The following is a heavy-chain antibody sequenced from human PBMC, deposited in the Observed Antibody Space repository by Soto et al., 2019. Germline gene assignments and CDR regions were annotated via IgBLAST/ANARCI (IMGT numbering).Heavy chain of an antibody. CDR2: ISSSSSYI. D-gene: IGHD6-6*01. Sequence: PGGSLRLSCAASGFTFSSYSMNWVRQAPGKGLEWVSSISSSSSYIYYADSVKGRFTISRDNAKNSLYLQMNSLRAEDTAVYYCARGSSSSSLYYGMDVWGQGTTVTVSS. J-gene: IGHJ6*02. V-gene: IGHV3-21*01. CDR1: GFTFSSYS. CDR3: ARGSSSSSLYYGMDV.